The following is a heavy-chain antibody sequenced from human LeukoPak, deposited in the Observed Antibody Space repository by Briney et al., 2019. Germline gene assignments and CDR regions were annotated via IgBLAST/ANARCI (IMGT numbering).Heavy chain of an antibody. Sequence: GGSLRLSCAASGFTFSSYAMSWVRQAPGKGLDWVSSINGGGGSTYYADSVKGRFTISRDNSKNTLYLQMNSLRAEDTAVYYCGSITHYDDNQVGCWGQGTLVTVSS. CDR1: GFTFSSYA. CDR2: INGGGGST. CDR3: GSITHYDDNQVGC. V-gene: IGHV3-23*01. J-gene: IGHJ4*02. D-gene: IGHD4-23*01.